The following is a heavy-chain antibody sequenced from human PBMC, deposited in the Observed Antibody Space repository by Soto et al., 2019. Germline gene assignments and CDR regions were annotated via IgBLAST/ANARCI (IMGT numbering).Heavy chain of an antibody. CDR1: GVAFSGFA. CDR3: ATQESDWNDHFDY. V-gene: IGHV3-23*01. CDR2: ISGSGGDT. Sequence: GGALRLSGAASGVAFSGFAMSWVRQSPGTALAWVSVISGSGGDTYYADSVKGRFTISRDNSKKAVYLQTNSLRAEATAVYYCATQESDWNDHFDYWGQGTPVTVS. D-gene: IGHD1-1*01. J-gene: IGHJ4*02.